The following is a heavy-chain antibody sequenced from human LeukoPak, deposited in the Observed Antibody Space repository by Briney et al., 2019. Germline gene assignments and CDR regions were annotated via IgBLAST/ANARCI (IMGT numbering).Heavy chain of an antibody. D-gene: IGHD3-22*01. J-gene: IGHJ4*02. CDR1: GFTFSSYS. CDR2: ISSSSSYI. CDR3: ARGIHYDSSGYYKY. V-gene: IGHV3-21*01. Sequence: GGSLRLSCAASGFTFSSYSMNWVRQAPGKGLEWVSSISSSSSYIYYADSVEGRFTISRDNAKNSLYLQMNSLRAEDTAVYYCARGIHYDSSGYYKYWGQGTLVTVSS.